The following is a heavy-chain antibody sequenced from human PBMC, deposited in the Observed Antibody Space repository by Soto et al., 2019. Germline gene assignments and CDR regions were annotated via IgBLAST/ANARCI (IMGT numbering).Heavy chain of an antibody. Sequence: SETLSLTCTVSGGSISSSSYYWGWIRQPPGKGLEWIGSIYYSGSTYYNPSLKSRVTISVDTSKNQFSLKLSSVTAADTAVYYCARLVYGGAFDIWGQGTMVTVSS. D-gene: IGHD4-17*01. CDR3: ARLVYGGAFDI. V-gene: IGHV4-39*01. CDR1: GGSISSSSYY. J-gene: IGHJ3*02. CDR2: IYYSGST.